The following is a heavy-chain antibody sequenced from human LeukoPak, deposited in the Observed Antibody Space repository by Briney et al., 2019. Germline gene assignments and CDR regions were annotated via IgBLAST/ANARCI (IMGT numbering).Heavy chain of an antibody. J-gene: IGHJ6*03. CDR3: AKNGVVVPAGYYYYYMDV. Sequence: GGSLRLSCAASGSTFSSYGMHWVRQAPGKGLEWVAFIRYDGSNKYYADSVKGRFTISRGNSKNTLYLQMNSLRAEDTAVYYCAKNGVVVPAGYYYYYMDVWGKGTTVTVSS. V-gene: IGHV3-30*02. D-gene: IGHD2-2*01. CDR1: GSTFSSYG. CDR2: IRYDGSNK.